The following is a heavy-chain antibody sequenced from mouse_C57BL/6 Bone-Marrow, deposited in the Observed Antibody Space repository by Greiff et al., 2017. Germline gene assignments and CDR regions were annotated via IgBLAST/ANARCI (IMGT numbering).Heavy chain of an antibody. CDR3: ARHPRGFAY. Sequence: LKESGGDLVKPGGSLKLSCAASGFTFSSYGMSWVRQTPDKRLEWVATISSGGSYTYYPDSVKGRFTISRDNAKNTLYLQMSSLKSEDTAMYYCARHPRGFAYWGQGTLVTVSA. V-gene: IGHV5-6*01. CDR1: GFTFSSYG. CDR2: ISSGGSYT. J-gene: IGHJ3*01.